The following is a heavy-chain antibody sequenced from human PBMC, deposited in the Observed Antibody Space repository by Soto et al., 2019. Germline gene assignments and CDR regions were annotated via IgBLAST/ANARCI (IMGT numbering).Heavy chain of an antibody. D-gene: IGHD3-3*01. CDR2: FDPEDGET. CDR3: ATAEGSRITIFGVVIMGTMGSFDI. J-gene: IGHJ3*02. Sequence: EASVKVSCKVSGYTLTELSMHWVRQAPGKGLEWMGGFDPEDGETIYAQKFQGRVTMTEDTSTDTAYMELSSLRSEDTAVYYCATAEGSRITIFGVVIMGTMGSFDIWGQGTMVTVSS. V-gene: IGHV1-24*01. CDR1: GYTLTELS.